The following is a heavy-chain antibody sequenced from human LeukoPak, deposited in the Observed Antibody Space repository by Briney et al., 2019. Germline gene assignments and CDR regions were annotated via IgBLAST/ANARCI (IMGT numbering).Heavy chain of an antibody. CDR1: GFTFTKVW. J-gene: IGHJ4*02. V-gene: IGHV3-7*01. CDR2: IKKDGSEK. D-gene: IGHD3-10*01. Sequence: PGGSLRLSCAASGFTFTKVWMSWVRQAPGKGREWVANIKKDGSEKNYLDSVKGRFTISRDDAKKSLYLQMNSLREEETAMYYCARDRTMARGVGTSDYWGQGTLVTVSS. CDR3: ARDRTMARGVGTSDY.